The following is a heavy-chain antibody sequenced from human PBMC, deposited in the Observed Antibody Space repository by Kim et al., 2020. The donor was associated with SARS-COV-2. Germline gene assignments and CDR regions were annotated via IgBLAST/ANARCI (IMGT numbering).Heavy chain of an antibody. V-gene: IGHV4-31*02. CDR2: T. J-gene: IGHJ4*02. D-gene: IGHD3-10*01. CDR3: AREKWFGELDY. Sequence: TYYNPSHKSRVTISVDTSQNQFSLKLSSVTAAETAVYYCAREKWFGELDYWGQGTLVTVSS.